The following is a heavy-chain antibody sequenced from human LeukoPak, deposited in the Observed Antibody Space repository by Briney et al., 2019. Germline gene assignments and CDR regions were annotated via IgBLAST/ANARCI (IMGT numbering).Heavy chain of an antibody. CDR1: GYPISSGYY. Sequence: PSETLSLTCAVSGYPISSGYYWGWIRQPPGKGLEWIGSIYHSGSTHYKPSLKSPVTISVDTSKNQFSLRLTSVTAADTAVYYCARDRFYDNSGFRRLDFWGQGLLVTVSS. D-gene: IGHD3-22*01. V-gene: IGHV4-38-2*02. CDR2: IYHSGST. J-gene: IGHJ4*02. CDR3: ARDRFYDNSGFRRLDF.